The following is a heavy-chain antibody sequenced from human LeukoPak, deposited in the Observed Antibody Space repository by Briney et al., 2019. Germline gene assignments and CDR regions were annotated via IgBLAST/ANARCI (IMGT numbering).Heavy chain of an antibody. D-gene: IGHD5-24*01. V-gene: IGHV3-30*02. CDR1: GFTFSSYG. J-gene: IGHJ4*02. Sequence: GGSLRLPCAASGFTFSSYGMHWVRQVPGKGLEWVAFIRYDGSNKYYADSVKGRFTISRDNSKNTLYLQMNSLRAEDTAVYYCASRRDGYSYYFDYWGQGTLVTVSS. CDR2: IRYDGSNK. CDR3: ASRRDGYSYYFDY.